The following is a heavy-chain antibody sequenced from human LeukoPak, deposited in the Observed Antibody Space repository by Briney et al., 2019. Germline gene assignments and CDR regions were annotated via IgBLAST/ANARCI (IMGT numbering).Heavy chain of an antibody. Sequence: SETLSLTCAVSGYSISSGYYWGWIRQPPGKGLEWIGSIYHSGSTYYNPSLKSRVTISVDTSKNQSSLKLSSVTAADTAVYYCARDQLVVVPAAMRGNFDYWGQGTLVTVSS. CDR2: IYHSGST. CDR1: GYSISSGYY. CDR3: ARDQLVVVPAAMRGNFDY. J-gene: IGHJ4*02. D-gene: IGHD2-2*01. V-gene: IGHV4-38-2*02.